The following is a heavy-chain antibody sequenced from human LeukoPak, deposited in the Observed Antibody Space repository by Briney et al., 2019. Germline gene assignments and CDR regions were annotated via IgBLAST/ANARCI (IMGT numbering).Heavy chain of an antibody. CDR1: GFTFDDYA. CDR3: AKDISWTDYYYYGMDV. CDR2: ISWNSGSI. Sequence: GGSLRLSCAASGFTFDDYAMHWVRQAPGKGLERVSGISWNSGSIGYADSVKGRFTIFRDNAKNSLYLQMNSLRAEDTALYYCAKDISWTDYYYYGMDVWGQGTTVTVSS. D-gene: IGHD6-13*01. V-gene: IGHV3-9*01. J-gene: IGHJ6*02.